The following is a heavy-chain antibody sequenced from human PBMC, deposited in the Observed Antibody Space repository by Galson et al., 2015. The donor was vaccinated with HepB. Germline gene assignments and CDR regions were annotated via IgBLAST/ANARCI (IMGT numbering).Heavy chain of an antibody. CDR2: ISYDGSNK. D-gene: IGHD6-19*01. CDR3: AKDGPIAVAEKCCYYYYMDV. Sequence: SLRLSCAASGFTFSSYGMHWVRQAPGKGLEWVAVISYDGSNKYYADSVKGRFTISRDNSKNTLYLQMNSLRAEDTAVYYCAKDGPIAVAEKCCYYYYMDVWGKGTTVTVSS. J-gene: IGHJ6*03. CDR1: GFTFSSYG. V-gene: IGHV3-30*18.